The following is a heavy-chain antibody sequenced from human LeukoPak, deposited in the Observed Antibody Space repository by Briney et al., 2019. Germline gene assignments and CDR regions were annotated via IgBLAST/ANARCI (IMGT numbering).Heavy chain of an antibody. CDR1: GYTFIGYY. CDR3: VRGQRPVETGVVRLDP. D-gene: IGHD5-18*01. V-gene: IGHV1-2*02. Sequence: ASVKVSCKASGYTFIGYYIHWVRQAPGHGPEWMGWINPDTGGTNLAEKFQGRAAMTRDTSLTTVHMEMSRLTSDDTAVYYCVRGQRPVETGVVRLDPWGQGTLVTVSS. CDR2: INPDTGGT. J-gene: IGHJ5*02.